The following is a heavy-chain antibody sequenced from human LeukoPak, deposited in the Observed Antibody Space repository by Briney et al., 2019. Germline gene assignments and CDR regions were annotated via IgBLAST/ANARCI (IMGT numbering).Heavy chain of an antibody. CDR2: IIPILGIA. V-gene: IGHV1-69*04. J-gene: IGHJ6*02. Sequence: ASVKVSCKASGGTFSSYAISWVRQAPGQGLEWMGRIIPILGIANYAQKFQGRVTITADKSTSTAYVELSSLRSEDTAVYYCAGSYCSSTSCYTPDVWGQGTTVTVSS. CDR1: GGTFSSYA. D-gene: IGHD2-2*02. CDR3: AGSYCSSTSCYTPDV.